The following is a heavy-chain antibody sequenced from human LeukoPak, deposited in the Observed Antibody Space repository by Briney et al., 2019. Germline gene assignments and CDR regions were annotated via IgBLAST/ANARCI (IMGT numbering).Heavy chain of an antibody. D-gene: IGHD3-22*01. CDR3: ARVSNYYDSSGYHCFDY. J-gene: IGHJ4*02. V-gene: IGHV1-46*01. Sequence: ASVEVSCKASGYTFTSYYMHWVRQAPGQGLEWMGIINPSGGSTSYAQKFQGRVTMTRDTSTSTVYMELSSLRSEDTAVYYCARVSNYYDSSGYHCFDYWGQGTLVTVSS. CDR1: GYTFTSYY. CDR2: INPSGGST.